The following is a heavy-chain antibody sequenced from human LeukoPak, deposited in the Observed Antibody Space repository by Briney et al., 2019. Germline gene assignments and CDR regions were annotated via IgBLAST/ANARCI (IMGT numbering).Heavy chain of an antibody. V-gene: IGHV4-34*01. D-gene: IGHD2-2*01. Sequence: SETLSLTCAVYGGSFSGYYWSWIRQPPGKGLEWIGEINHSGSTNYNPSLKSRVTISVDTSKNQFSLKLSSVTAADTAVYYCARDKGTRYQPLHFDYWGQGTLVTVSS. CDR3: ARDKGTRYQPLHFDY. J-gene: IGHJ4*02. CDR2: INHSGST. CDR1: GGSFSGYY.